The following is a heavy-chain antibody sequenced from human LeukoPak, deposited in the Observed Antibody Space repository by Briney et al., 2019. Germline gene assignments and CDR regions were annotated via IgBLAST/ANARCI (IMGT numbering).Heavy chain of an antibody. CDR1: GGSISSYY. CDR2: IYTSGST. D-gene: IGHD5-18*01. Sequence: SETLSLTCTVSGGSISSYYWSWIRQPAGKGLEWIGRIYTSGSTNYNPSLKSRVTMSVDTSKNQFSLKLSSVTAADTAVYYCARGALESYGYLNWFDPWGQGTLVTVSS. V-gene: IGHV4-4*07. CDR3: ARGALESYGYLNWFDP. J-gene: IGHJ5*02.